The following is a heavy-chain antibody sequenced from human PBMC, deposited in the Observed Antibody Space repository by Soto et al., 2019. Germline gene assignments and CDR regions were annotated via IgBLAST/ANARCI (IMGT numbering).Heavy chain of an antibody. CDR2: ISSSSSTI. CDR1: GFTFSSYS. Sequence: GGSLRLSCAASGFTFSSYSMNWVRQAPGKGLEWVSYISSSSSTIYYADSVKGRFTISRDNAKNSLYLQMNSLRAEDTAVYYCARLYYYDSSGGSHYWGQGTLVTVSS. D-gene: IGHD3-22*01. CDR3: ARLYYYDSSGGSHY. J-gene: IGHJ4*02. V-gene: IGHV3-48*01.